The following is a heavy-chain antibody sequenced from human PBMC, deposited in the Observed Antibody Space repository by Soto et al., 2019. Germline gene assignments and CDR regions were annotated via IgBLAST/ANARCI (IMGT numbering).Heavy chain of an antibody. J-gene: IGHJ4*02. V-gene: IGHV1-58*02. CDR3: AADPFDYDFWSGYYTS. CDR2: IVVGSGNT. D-gene: IGHD3-3*01. CDR1: GFTFTSSA. Sequence: SVKVSCKASGFTFTSSAMQWVRQARGQRLEWIGWIVVGSGNTNYAQKFQERVTITRDMSTSTAHMELSSLRSEDTAVYYCAADPFDYDFWSGYYTSWGQGTLVTVSS.